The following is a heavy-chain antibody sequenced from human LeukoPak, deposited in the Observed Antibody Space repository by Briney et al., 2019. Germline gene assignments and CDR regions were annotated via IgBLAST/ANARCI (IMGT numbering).Heavy chain of an antibody. D-gene: IGHD2-21*02. CDR1: GFSFRSYG. V-gene: IGHV3-23*01. CDR3: ARDLVVVTGISDY. Sequence: GGWLRLSCAASGFSFRSYGMSLVRQAPGKGLEWVSTITGSGGSGVATYYADSVKGRFTISRDNSKNTLYLQMNSLRAEDTAVYYCARDLVVVTGISDYWGQGTLVTVSS. J-gene: IGHJ4*02. CDR2: ITGSGGSGVAT.